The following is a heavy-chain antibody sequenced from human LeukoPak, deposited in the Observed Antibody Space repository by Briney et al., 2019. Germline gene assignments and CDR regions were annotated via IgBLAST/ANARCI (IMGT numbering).Heavy chain of an antibody. J-gene: IGHJ4*02. Sequence: GGSLRLSCAASGFTFSSYAMSWVRQAPGKGLEWVSAISGSGGSTYYADSVKGRFTISRDNAKNSLYLQMNSLRVEDTAVYYCARGSTSYDYWGQRTLVTVSS. V-gene: IGHV3-23*01. CDR1: GFTFSSYA. CDR2: ISGSGGST. CDR3: ARGSTSYDY. D-gene: IGHD2-2*01.